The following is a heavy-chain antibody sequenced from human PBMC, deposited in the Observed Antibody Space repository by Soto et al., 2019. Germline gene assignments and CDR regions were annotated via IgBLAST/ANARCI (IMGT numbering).Heavy chain of an antibody. CDR1: GYTLTELS. CDR3: ATGYYYDSSGRNPTYYFDS. V-gene: IGHV1-24*01. D-gene: IGHD3-22*01. Sequence: ASVKVSCKVSGYTLTELSMHWVRQAPVKGLEWMGGFDPEDGETIYAQKFQGRVTMTEDTSTDTAYMELSSLRSEDTAVYYCATGYYYDSSGRNPTYYFDSGGQGTLVTVSS. J-gene: IGHJ4*02. CDR2: FDPEDGET.